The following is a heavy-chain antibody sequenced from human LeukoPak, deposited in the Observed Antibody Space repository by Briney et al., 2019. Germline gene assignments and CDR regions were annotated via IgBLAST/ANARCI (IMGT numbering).Heavy chain of an antibody. CDR1: GFTFDRFT. D-gene: IGHD2-21*02. V-gene: IGHV3-43*01. CDR2: INRRGHT. J-gene: IGHJ4*02. Sequence: PGGSLRLSCAASGFTFDRFTIHWVRQTPGKGLEWVSLINRRGHTFYADSVKGRFTISRDNSRNSVFLQMNSLRPEHTALYHCAKEVDCPSDCLFFHSWGQGTLVTVSS. CDR3: AKEVDCPSDCLFFHS.